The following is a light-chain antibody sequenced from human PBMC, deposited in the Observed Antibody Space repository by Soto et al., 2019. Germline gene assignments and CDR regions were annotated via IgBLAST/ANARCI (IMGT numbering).Light chain of an antibody. CDR3: AAWDDSLSGNYV. V-gene: IGLV1-47*01. Sequence: QSVLTQPPSASGTPGQRGTISWSGSSSNSGSTYVYWYQQLPGTAPKLLIYRNNQRPSGVPDRFSGSKSGTSASLAISGLRSEDEADYYCAAWDDSLSGNYVFGTGTKLTVL. CDR2: RNN. CDR1: SSNSGSTY. J-gene: IGLJ1*01.